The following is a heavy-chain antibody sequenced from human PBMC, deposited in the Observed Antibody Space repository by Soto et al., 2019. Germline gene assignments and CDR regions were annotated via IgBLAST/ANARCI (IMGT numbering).Heavy chain of an antibody. Sequence: GGSLRLSCAASGFTFSSYGMHWVRQAPGKWLEWVAVISYDGSNRYYADSVKGRFTISRDNSKNTLYLQMNSLRAEDTAVYYCAKEATGRSYYYYYGMDVWGQGXTVTVYS. CDR1: GFTFSSYG. D-gene: IGHD5-12*01. CDR3: AKEATGRSYYYYYGMDV. CDR2: ISYDGSNR. J-gene: IGHJ6*02. V-gene: IGHV3-30*18.